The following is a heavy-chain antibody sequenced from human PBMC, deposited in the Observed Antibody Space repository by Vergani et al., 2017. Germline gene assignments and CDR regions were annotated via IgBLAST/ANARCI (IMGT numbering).Heavy chain of an antibody. V-gene: IGHV4-61*02. CDR1: GGSISSGSYY. Sequence: QVQLQESGPGLVKPSQTLSLTCTVSGGSISSGSYYWSWIRQPAGKGLEWIGRIYTSGSTNYNPSLKSRVTISVDTSKNQFSLKLSSVTAADTAVYYCARSDVEMATNGEIFDYWGQGTLVTVSS. CDR2: IYTSGST. CDR3: ARSDVEMATNGEIFDY. J-gene: IGHJ4*02. D-gene: IGHD5-24*01.